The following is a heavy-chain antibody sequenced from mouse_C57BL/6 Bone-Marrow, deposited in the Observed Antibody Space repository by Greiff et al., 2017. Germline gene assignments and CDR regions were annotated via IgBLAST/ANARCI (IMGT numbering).Heavy chain of an antibody. D-gene: IGHD1-1*01. CDR1: GFSLTRYG. Sequence: VQLQQSGPGLVQPSQSLSITCTVSGFSLTRYGVHWVRQSPGKGLEWLGVIWSGGSTDYNAAFISRLSISKDNSKSQVFFKMNSLQADDTAIYYCARNTFTTVVATWYFDVWGTGATVTVSS. CDR3: ARNTFTTVVATWYFDV. CDR2: IWSGGST. J-gene: IGHJ1*03. V-gene: IGHV2-2*01.